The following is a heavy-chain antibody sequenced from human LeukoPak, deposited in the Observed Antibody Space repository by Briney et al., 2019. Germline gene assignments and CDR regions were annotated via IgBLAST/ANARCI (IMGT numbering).Heavy chain of an antibody. CDR2: ISGSGGST. Sequence: GGSLRLSCAASGFTFSSYAMSWVRQAPGKGLEWVSAISGSGGSTHYSDSVKGRFTISRDNSKNTLYLQMNSLRAEDTAVYYCAKEGAVRLRLPNDYWGQGTLVTVSS. J-gene: IGHJ4*02. V-gene: IGHV3-23*01. CDR3: AKEGAVRLRLPNDY. D-gene: IGHD2-21*02. CDR1: GFTFSSYA.